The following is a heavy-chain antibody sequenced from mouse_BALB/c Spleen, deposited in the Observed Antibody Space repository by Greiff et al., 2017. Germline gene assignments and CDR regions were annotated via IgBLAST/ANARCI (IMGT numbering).Heavy chain of an antibody. D-gene: IGHD2-14*01. CDR3: ARSYRYGAMDY. Sequence: QVQLKESGAELVRPGTSVKVSCKASGYAFTNYLIEWVKQRPGQGLEWIGVINPGSGGTNYNEKFKGKATLTADKSSSTAYMQLSSLTSDDSAVYFCARSYRYGAMDYWGQGTSVTVSS. CDR2: INPGSGGT. CDR1: GYAFTNYL. V-gene: IGHV1-54*01. J-gene: IGHJ4*01.